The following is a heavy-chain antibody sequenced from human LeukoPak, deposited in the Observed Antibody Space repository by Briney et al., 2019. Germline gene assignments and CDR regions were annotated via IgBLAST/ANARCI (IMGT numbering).Heavy chain of an antibody. J-gene: IGHJ4*02. D-gene: IGHD3-22*01. CDR2: ISSSGSTI. Sequence: GGSLRLSCAASGFTFSDYYMSWIRQAPGKGLEWVSYISSSGSTIYYADSVKGRFTISRDNAKNSLYLQMNSLRAEDTAVYYCARDQSRGNYNSSGKDYWGQGTLVTVSS. CDR1: GFTFSDYY. V-gene: IGHV3-11*04. CDR3: ARDQSRGNYNSSGKDY.